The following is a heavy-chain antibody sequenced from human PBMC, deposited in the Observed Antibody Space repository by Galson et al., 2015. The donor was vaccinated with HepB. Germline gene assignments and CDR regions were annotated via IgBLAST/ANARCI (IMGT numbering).Heavy chain of an antibody. V-gene: IGHV3-30-3*01. J-gene: IGHJ3*02. D-gene: IGHD4-17*01. Sequence: SLRLSCAASGFTFSSYAMHWVRQAPGKGLEWVAVISYDGSNKYYADSVKGRFTISRDNSKNTLYLQMNSLRAEDTAVYYCAREMGGGTRTVTTQVAWSDAFDIWGQGTMVTVSS. CDR3: AREMGGGTRTVTTQVAWSDAFDI. CDR2: ISYDGSNK. CDR1: GFTFSSYA.